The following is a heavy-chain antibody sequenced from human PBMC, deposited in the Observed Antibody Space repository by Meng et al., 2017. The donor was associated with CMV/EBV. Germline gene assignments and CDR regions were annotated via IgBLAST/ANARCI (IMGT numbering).Heavy chain of an antibody. J-gene: IGHJ3*02. CDR3: ATGSTASSPQDAFDI. D-gene: IGHD5/OR15-5a*01. CDR1: GGSISSYY. V-gene: IGHV4-59*01. CDR2: IYYSGSN. Sequence: SETLSLTCTVSGGSISSYYWSWIRQPPGKGLEWIGYIYYSGSNNYNPSLKSRVTISVDTSKNQFSLKLSSVTAADTAVYYCATGSTASSPQDAFDIWGQGTMVTVSS.